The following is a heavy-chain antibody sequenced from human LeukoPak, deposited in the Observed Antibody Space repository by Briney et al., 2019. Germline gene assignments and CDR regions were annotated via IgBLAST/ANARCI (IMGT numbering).Heavy chain of an antibody. CDR2: ISRGGDEI. Sequence: GGSLRLSCAASGFSFSSYEMNWGRQARGKGLQWISYISRGGDEIYYGDSVKGRCTGSRDNAKNSLYLQMNSLRAEDTAVYYCARDRPDRGYSYGRDFDYWGQGALLADSS. J-gene: IGHJ4*02. CDR1: GFSFSSYE. V-gene: IGHV3-48*03. D-gene: IGHD5-18*01. CDR3: ARDRPDRGYSYGRDFDY.